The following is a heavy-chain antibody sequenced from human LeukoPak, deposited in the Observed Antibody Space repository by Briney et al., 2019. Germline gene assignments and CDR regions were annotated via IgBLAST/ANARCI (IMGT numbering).Heavy chain of an antibody. CDR1: GYTFTGYY. J-gene: IGHJ4*02. CDR3: ARDYGGNSFDY. Sequence: GASVKVSCKASGYTFTGYYMYWVRQAPGQGLEWVGWINANSGGTNYAQDFQGRVIMTRDTSISTAYMELSRLRSDDTAVYYCARDYGGNSFDYWGQGTLVAVSS. CDR2: INANSGGT. V-gene: IGHV1-2*02. D-gene: IGHD4-23*01.